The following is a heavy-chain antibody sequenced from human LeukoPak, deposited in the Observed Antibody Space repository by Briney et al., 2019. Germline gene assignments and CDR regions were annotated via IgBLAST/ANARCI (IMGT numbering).Heavy chain of an antibody. CDR1: GGSINSYY. Sequence: ETLSLTCIVSGGSINSYYWSWIRQPPGKGLEWIGYIYYSGSTNYNPSLKSRVTISRDTSKNQFSLRLRSVTAADTAVYYCTSGGMVSGDYWGHGTLVTVSS. V-gene: IGHV4-59*01. CDR2: IYYSGST. CDR3: TSGGMVSGDY. D-gene: IGHD2-8*01. J-gene: IGHJ4*01.